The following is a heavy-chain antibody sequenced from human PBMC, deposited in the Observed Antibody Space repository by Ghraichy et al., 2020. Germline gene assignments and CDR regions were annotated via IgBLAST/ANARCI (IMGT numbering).Heavy chain of an antibody. J-gene: IGHJ5*02. CDR3: ARGPLVVIWFGAP. D-gene: IGHD3-10*01. CDR1: GLSFSTSW. Sequence: GGSLRLSCVGSGLSFSTSWMSWVRQAPGKGPEWVAKLNEDGYVAHYADSVKGRFTISRDNARNSIFLEMNSLRGEDTAVYYCARGPLVVIWFGAPLGQGTLVTVSS. CDR2: LNEDGYVA. V-gene: IGHV3-7*01.